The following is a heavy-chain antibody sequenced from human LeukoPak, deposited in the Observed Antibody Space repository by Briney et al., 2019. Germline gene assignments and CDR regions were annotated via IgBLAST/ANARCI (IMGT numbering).Heavy chain of an antibody. CDR2: IKSDGTIT. Sequence: GGSLRLSCAASGFNFSSYWMHWVRQAPGKGLVWVSRIKSDGTITSYADSVKGRFTISRDNAKNTLYLQMNSLRADDTGVYYCARACSLPNYDFWSGFPDYWGQGTLVTVSS. J-gene: IGHJ4*02. CDR1: GFNFSSYW. CDR3: ARACSLPNYDFWSGFPDY. V-gene: IGHV3-74*01. D-gene: IGHD3-3*01.